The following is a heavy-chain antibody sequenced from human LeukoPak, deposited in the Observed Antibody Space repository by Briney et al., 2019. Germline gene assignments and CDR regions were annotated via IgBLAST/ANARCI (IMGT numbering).Heavy chain of an antibody. J-gene: IGHJ4*02. Sequence: SETLSLXCSVSGASIRSYYWAWIRRPAGKGLEWIGRIYSSGSSNYNSSLKSRVTMSVDTSKNQFSLELTSVTAADTAVYYCARINSSGWYLFDYWGQGTLVTVSS. CDR1: GASIRSYY. CDR3: ARINSSGWYLFDY. D-gene: IGHD6-19*01. V-gene: IGHV4-4*07. CDR2: IYSSGSS.